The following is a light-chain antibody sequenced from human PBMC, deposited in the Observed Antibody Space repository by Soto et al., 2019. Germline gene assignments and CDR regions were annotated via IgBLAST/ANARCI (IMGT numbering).Light chain of an antibody. J-gene: IGKJ1*01. CDR2: DAS. V-gene: IGKV1-5*01. CDR1: QSIGTW. CDR3: QQYNSYPWT. Sequence: DIQMTQSPSTLSASLGDRVTITCRASQSIGTWFAWYQQKPGKAPKLLIYDASSLESGVPSRFRGSGSGTEFTLTISSLQPDDFATYYCQQYNSYPWTFGQGTKVDIK.